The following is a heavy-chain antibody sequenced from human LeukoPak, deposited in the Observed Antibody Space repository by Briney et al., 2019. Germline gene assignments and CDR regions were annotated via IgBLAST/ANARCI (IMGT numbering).Heavy chain of an antibody. Sequence: PSETLSLTCAVYGGSFSGYYWSWIRQPPGKGLEWIGEINHSGSTNYNPSLKSRVTISVDTSKNQFSLKLSSVTAADTAVYYCARTARYDSSGYRLSGRAFDIWGQGTMVTVSS. J-gene: IGHJ3*02. CDR1: GGSFSGYY. V-gene: IGHV4-34*01. D-gene: IGHD3-22*01. CDR2: INHSGST. CDR3: ARTARYDSSGYRLSGRAFDI.